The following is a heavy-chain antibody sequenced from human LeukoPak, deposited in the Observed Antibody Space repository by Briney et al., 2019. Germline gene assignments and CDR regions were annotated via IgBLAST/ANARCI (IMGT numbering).Heavy chain of an antibody. D-gene: IGHD2-2*01. Sequence: ASVKVSCKASGYTFTNYYINWVRQVPGQGLEWMAWISAYNGNTNYAQRLQGRVTLTTDTSTNTAYMELRSLRSDDTAVYYCARGEAQPQDYWGQGTLVTVSS. CDR2: ISAYNGNT. CDR3: ARGEAQPQDY. V-gene: IGHV1-18*01. CDR1: GYTFTNYY. J-gene: IGHJ4*02.